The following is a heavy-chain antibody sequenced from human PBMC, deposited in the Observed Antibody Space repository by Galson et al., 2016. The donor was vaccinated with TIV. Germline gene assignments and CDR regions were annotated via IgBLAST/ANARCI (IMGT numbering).Heavy chain of an antibody. V-gene: IGHV1-18*01. Sequence: SVKVSCKASGYIFNNFGVSWVRQVPGQGLEWMAWISVYNGNTNYAQSLQGRVTLTTDTSTSTAYMELRSLRSDDTAVYYCARDTPSLLAAATMDYWGQGTLVTVSS. D-gene: IGHD6-25*01. CDR2: ISVYNGNT. CDR3: ARDTPSLLAAATMDY. CDR1: GYIFNNFG. J-gene: IGHJ4*02.